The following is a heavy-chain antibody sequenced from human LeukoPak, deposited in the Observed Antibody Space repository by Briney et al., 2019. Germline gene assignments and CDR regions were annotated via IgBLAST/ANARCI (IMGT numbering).Heavy chain of an antibody. V-gene: IGHV1-18*01. J-gene: IGHJ4*02. Sequence: ASVKVSCKASGYTFNNYGISWVRQAPGQGLEWMGWINGYNGNANYAKKFRGRVTMTTHTSTSSAYMELRSLRSDDTAMYYCAREDCNDTSCYFDYWGQGTRVTVSS. D-gene: IGHD2-2*01. CDR2: INGYNGNA. CDR1: GYTFNNYG. CDR3: AREDCNDTSCYFDY.